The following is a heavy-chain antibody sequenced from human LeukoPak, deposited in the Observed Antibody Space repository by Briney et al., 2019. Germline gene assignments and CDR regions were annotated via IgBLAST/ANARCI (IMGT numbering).Heavy chain of an antibody. J-gene: IGHJ4*02. D-gene: IGHD1-26*01. CDR1: GCSISSGGYS. Sequence: PSETLSLTCAVSGCSISSGGYSWSWIRQPPGKGLEWIGSIFYSGNTYDNPSLKSRVTISVDTSKNQFSLKLSSVTAADTVMYYCATTTIRLGYWGRGTLVTVSS. V-gene: IGHV4-30-2*03. CDR2: IFYSGNT. CDR3: ATTTIRLGY.